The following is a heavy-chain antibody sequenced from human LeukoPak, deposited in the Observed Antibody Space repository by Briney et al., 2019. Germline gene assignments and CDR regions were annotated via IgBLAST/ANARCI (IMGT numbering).Heavy chain of an antibody. D-gene: IGHD1-26*01. J-gene: IGHJ4*02. CDR1: GGSISSSSYY. CDR3: AREGLIVGATRPFDY. CDR2: IYHSGST. V-gene: IGHV4-39*06. Sequence: QSSETLSLTCTVSGGSISSSSYYWGWIRQPPGKGLEWIGSIYHSGSTYYNPSLKSRVTISVDTSKNQFTLKLSSVTAADTAVYYCAREGLIVGATRPFDYWGQGTLVTVSS.